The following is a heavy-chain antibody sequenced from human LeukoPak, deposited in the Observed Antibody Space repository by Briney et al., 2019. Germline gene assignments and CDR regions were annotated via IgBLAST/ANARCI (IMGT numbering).Heavy chain of an antibody. D-gene: IGHD1-26*01. J-gene: IGHJ4*02. Sequence: PGGSLRLSCAASGFTFSSYAMSWVRQAPGKGLEWVSAISGSGGSTYYADSVKGRFTISRDNSKNTLYLQMNSLRAEDTAVYYCAKDEGLVGATPTFDYWGQGTLVTVSS. CDR1: GFTFSSYA. V-gene: IGHV3-23*01. CDR2: ISGSGGST. CDR3: AKDEGLVGATPTFDY.